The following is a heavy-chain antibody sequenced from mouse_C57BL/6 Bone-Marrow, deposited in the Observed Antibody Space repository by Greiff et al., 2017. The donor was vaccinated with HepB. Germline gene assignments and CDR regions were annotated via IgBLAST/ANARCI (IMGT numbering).Heavy chain of an antibody. CDR3: AISSNYDAMDY. CDR2: IYPGSGST. CDR1: GYTFTSYW. D-gene: IGHD2-5*01. V-gene: IGHV1-55*01. J-gene: IGHJ4*01. Sequence: QVQLKQPGAELVKPGASVKMSCKASGYTFTSYWITWVKQRPGQGLEWIGDIYPGSGSTNYNEKFKSKATLTVDTSSSTAYMQLSSLTSEDSAVYYCAISSNYDAMDYWGQGTSVTVSS.